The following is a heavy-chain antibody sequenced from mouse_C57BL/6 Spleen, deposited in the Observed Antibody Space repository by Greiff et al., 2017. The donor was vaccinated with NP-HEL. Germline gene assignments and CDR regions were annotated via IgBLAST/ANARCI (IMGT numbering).Heavy chain of an antibody. CDR2: ISYDGSN. V-gene: IGHV3-6*01. Sequence: VQLQQSGPGLVKPSQSLSLTCSVTGYSITSGYYWNWIRQFPGNKLEWMGYISYDGSNNSNPSLKNRIPITRDTSKNQFFLKLNSVTTEDTATYYCARGTTVVAYYIDYWGQGTTLTVSS. J-gene: IGHJ2*01. CDR1: GYSITSGYY. D-gene: IGHD1-1*01. CDR3: ARGTTVVAYYIDY.